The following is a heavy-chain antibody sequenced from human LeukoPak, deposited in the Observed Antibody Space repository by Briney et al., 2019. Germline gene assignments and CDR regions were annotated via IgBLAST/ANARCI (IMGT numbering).Heavy chain of an antibody. Sequence: GSSVKVSCKASGGTFSSYAISWVRQAPGQGLESMGGIIPIFGTANYAQKFQGRVTITTDESTSTAYMELSSLRSEDTAVYYCARGDYYGSGPDYYYYYMDVWGKGTTVTVSS. CDR2: IIPIFGTA. V-gene: IGHV1-69*05. D-gene: IGHD3-10*01. CDR3: ARGDYYGSGPDYYYYYMDV. J-gene: IGHJ6*03. CDR1: GGTFSSYA.